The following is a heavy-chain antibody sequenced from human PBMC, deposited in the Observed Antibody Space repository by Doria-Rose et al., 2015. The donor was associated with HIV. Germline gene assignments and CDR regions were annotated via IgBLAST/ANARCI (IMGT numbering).Heavy chain of an antibody. CDR2: NFSDDER. J-gene: IGHJ4*02. D-gene: IGHD6-13*01. CDR1: GVSLSSPGMG. Sequence: VTLKESGPVLVKPTETLTLTCTVSGVSLSSPGMGVSWIRQPPGKALEWLVNNFSDDERSYTTSLKSRLTISSGTSRSQVVLTMTDMDPVDTATYYCARIKSSRWYHKYYFDFWGQGTLVIVSA. V-gene: IGHV2-26*01. CDR3: ARIKSSRWYHKYYFDF.